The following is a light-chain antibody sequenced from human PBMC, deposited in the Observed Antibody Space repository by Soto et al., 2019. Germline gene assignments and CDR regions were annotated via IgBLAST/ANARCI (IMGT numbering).Light chain of an antibody. Sequence: EIVMTQSPATLSVSPGERATLSCRASQSVSTDLAWYQQKPGQAPRRLIYGASTRATGIPARFSGSRSGTECTLAINGLQSEDLAMDYCHQYNDWAPFTFGPWTKVEIK. J-gene: IGKJ3*01. CDR2: GAS. CDR3: HQYNDWAPFT. V-gene: IGKV3-15*01. CDR1: QSVSTD.